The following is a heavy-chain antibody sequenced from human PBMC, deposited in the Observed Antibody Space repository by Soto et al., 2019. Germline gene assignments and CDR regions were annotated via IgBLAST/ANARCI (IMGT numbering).Heavy chain of an antibody. Sequence: GGSLRLSCAASGFTFSSYAMHWVRQAPGKGLEWVAVISYDGSNKYYADSVKGRFTISRDNSKNTLYLQMNSLGAEDTAVYYCARSTFDAFDIWGQGTMVTVSS. CDR1: GFTFSSYA. CDR3: ARSTFDAFDI. J-gene: IGHJ3*02. CDR2: ISYDGSNK. V-gene: IGHV3-30-3*01.